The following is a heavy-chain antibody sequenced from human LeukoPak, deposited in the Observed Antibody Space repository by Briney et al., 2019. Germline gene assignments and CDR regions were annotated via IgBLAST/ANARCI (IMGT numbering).Heavy chain of an antibody. CDR3: ARVDRAAAVPDYYGMDV. CDR1: GGTFSSYA. CDR2: IIPIFGTA. D-gene: IGHD6-13*01. J-gene: IGHJ6*02. Sequence: APVKVSCKASGGTFSSYAISWVRQAPGRGLEWMGGIIPIFGTANYAQKFQGRVTITADESTSTAYMELSSLRSEDTAVYYCARVDRAAAVPDYYGMDVWGQGTTVTVSS. V-gene: IGHV1-69*13.